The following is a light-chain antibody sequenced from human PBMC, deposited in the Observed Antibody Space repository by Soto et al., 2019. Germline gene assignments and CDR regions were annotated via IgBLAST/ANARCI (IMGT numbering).Light chain of an antibody. V-gene: IGKV1-39*01. CDR1: QTISSY. Sequence: DIQMTQSPPSLSASVGDRVTITCRASQTISSYLNWYQQKPGKAPKLLTYAASSLQSGVPSRFSGGGSGTDFNPTISSLQPEDFATYYCQQSYSIPYTFGQGTKLEIK. J-gene: IGKJ2*01. CDR3: QQSYSIPYT. CDR2: AAS.